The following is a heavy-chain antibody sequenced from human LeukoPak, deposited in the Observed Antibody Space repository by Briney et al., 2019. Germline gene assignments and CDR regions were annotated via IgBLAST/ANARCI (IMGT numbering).Heavy chain of an antibody. V-gene: IGHV3-48*03. D-gene: IGHD5-24*01. CDR3: ATFRGTATTAFYFDY. Sequence: GGSLRLSCAASGFTFSSYEMNWVRQAPGKGLEWVSYISTSGSTIYYADSVKGRFTISRDNAKNSLYLQMHSLRAEDTAVYYCATFRGTATTAFYFDYWGQGTLVTVSS. J-gene: IGHJ4*02. CDR1: GFTFSSYE. CDR2: ISTSGSTI.